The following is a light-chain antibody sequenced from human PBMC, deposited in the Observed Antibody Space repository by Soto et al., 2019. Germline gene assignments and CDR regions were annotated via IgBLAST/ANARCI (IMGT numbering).Light chain of an antibody. CDR2: WAS. CDR3: QQYYSTPWP. J-gene: IGKJ1*01. CDR1: QSVLYSSNNKNY. V-gene: IGKV4-1*01. Sequence: DMVMTQSTDSLAVSLGERATINCKSSQSVLYSSNNKNYLAWYQQKPGQPPKLLIYWASTRESGVPDRFSGSGSGTDFTLTISSLQAEDVAVYYCQQYYSTPWPFGQGTMV.